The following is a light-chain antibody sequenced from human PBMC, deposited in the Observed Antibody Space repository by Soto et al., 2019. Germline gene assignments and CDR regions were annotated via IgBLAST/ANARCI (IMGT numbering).Light chain of an antibody. CDR2: DAY. J-gene: IGKJ1*01. CDR3: IKDHDDSWK. CDR1: QSISSW. Sequence: DIQMTHSPSSLSASVVDIVNITCRASQSISSWLAWYQQKPGKAPKLMIYDAYSLESGVPSRFRGSRSGTEFTLTVRSMQPEDFETYYCIKDHDDSWKCGHGTTGAIK. V-gene: IGKV1-5*01.